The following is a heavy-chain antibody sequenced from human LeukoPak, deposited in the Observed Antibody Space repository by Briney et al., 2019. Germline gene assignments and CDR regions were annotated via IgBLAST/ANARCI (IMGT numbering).Heavy chain of an antibody. J-gene: IGHJ6*03. V-gene: IGHV3-9*01. CDR2: ISWNSGSI. Sequence: PGGSLRLSCAASGFTFDDYAMHWVRQAPGKGLEWVSGISWNSGSIGYADSVKGRFTISRDNAKNSLYLQMNSLRAEDTAVYYCASSGYYYYYYMDVWGKGTTVTVSS. CDR1: GFTFDDYA. D-gene: IGHD3-22*01. CDR3: ASSGYYYYYYMDV.